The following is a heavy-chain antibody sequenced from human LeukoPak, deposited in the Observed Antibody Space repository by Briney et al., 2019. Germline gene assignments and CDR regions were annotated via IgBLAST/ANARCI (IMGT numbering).Heavy chain of an antibody. CDR2: IYFTVST. CDR1: GGSFTSYY. V-gene: IGHV4-59*01. J-gene: IGHJ5*02. Sequence: SETLSLTCTVSGGSFTSYYWSWIRQPPGKGLEWIGYIYFTVSTNYNPSLKSRVTISLDTSKNQFSLNLMSVTAADTAVYYCARSLYGSGNIWLDPWGQGTLVTVSS. D-gene: IGHD3-10*01. CDR3: ARSLYGSGNIWLDP.